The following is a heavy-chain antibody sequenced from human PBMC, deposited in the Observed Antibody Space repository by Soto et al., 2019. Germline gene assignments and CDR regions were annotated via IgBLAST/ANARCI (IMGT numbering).Heavy chain of an antibody. D-gene: IGHD6-6*01. CDR2: TYYRSKWYN. Sequence: SQTLSLTCAISGDSVSSNSAAWNWLRQSPSRGLEWLGRTYYRSKWYNDYAVSVKSRITINPDTSKNQFSLQLNSVTPEDTAVYYCARDSTPTIAALVYCYYYGIDVWGQGTTVTVSS. J-gene: IGHJ6*02. V-gene: IGHV6-1*01. CDR1: GDSVSSNSAA. CDR3: ARDSTPTIAALVYCYYYGIDV.